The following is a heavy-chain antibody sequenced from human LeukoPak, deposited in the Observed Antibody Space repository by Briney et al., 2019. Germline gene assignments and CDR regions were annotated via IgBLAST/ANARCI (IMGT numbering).Heavy chain of an antibody. CDR1: GFTFSSYG. CDR2: ISYDGSNK. Sequence: PGGSLRLSCAASGFTFSSYGMHWVRQAPGKGLEWVAVISYDGSNKYYADSVKGRFTISRDNSKNALYLQMNSLRAEDTAVYYCARAARSWYPHPLQDYYGYGMDVWGQGTTVTVSS. J-gene: IGHJ6*02. D-gene: IGHD6-13*01. CDR3: ARAARSWYPHPLQDYYGYGMDV. V-gene: IGHV3-30*03.